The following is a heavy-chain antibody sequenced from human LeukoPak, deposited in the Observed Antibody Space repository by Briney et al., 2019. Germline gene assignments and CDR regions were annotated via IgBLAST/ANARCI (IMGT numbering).Heavy chain of an antibody. V-gene: IGHV3-23*01. D-gene: IGHD6-19*01. CDR3: AKSRVAVAAPRNWFDP. CDR2: ISGSGGST. CDR1: GFTFSSYA. Sequence: GGSLRLSCAASGFTFSSYAMSWVRQAPGKGLEWVSAISGSGGSTYYADSVKGRFTISRDNSKNTLYLQMNSLRVEDTAVYYCAKSRVAVAAPRNWFDPWGQGTLVTVSS. J-gene: IGHJ5*02.